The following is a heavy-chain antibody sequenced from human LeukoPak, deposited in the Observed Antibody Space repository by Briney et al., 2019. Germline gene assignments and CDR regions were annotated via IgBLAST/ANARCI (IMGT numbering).Heavy chain of an antibody. CDR2: ISAGGDGT. CDR3: AKGSSSGRPYFFDY. J-gene: IGHJ4*02. D-gene: IGHD6-19*01. V-gene: IGHV3-23*01. CDR1: GFTFRSYA. Sequence: GGSLRLSCAASGFTFRSYAMSWVRQAPGKGLEWVSAISAGGDGTYHADSVKGRFTICRDNSKNTLFLQMNTLRAEDTAVYYCAKGSSSGRPYFFDYWGPGTLVTVSS.